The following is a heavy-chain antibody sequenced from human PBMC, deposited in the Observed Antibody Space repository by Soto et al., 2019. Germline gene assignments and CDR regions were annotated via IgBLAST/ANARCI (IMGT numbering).Heavy chain of an antibody. D-gene: IGHD6-19*01. CDR3: ARISSHGSGWYGGSGWLYYFGY. J-gene: IGHJ4*02. CDR2: INTSGGST. CDR1: GYAFTSYY. V-gene: IGHV1-46*01. Sequence: GAAVKLSCKASGYAFTSYYMHLVRHAPGQGHEWMGIINTSGGSTSYAQKFQGRVTMTRDTSTSTIYMELSSLRYEDMAVNYCARISSHGSGWYGGSGWLYYFGYWGQGNLVNVLS.